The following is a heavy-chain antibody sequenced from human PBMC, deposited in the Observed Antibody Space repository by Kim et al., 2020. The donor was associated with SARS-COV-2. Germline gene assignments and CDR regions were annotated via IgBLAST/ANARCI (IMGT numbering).Heavy chain of an antibody. Sequence: ASVKVSCKASGYTFTSYAMHWVRQAPGQRLEWMGWINAGNGNTKYSQKFQGRVTITRDTSASTAYMELSSLRSEDTAVYYCARGAGSSGWFYGNDAFDIWGQGTMVTVSS. J-gene: IGHJ3*02. CDR3: ARGAGSSGWFYGNDAFDI. CDR2: INAGNGNT. D-gene: IGHD6-19*01. CDR1: GYTFTSYA. V-gene: IGHV1-3*01.